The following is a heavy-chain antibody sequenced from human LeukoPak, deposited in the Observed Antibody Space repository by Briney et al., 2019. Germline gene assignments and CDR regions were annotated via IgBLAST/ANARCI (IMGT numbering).Heavy chain of an antibody. V-gene: IGHV4-30-2*01. J-gene: IGHJ3*02. CDR1: GGSISSGGYS. CDR3: ARAVLKGAFDI. Sequence: TLSLTCAVSGGSISSGGYSWGWIRQPPGKGLEWIGYIYHSGSTYYNPSLKSRVTISVDRSKNQFSLKLSSVTAADTAVYYCARAVLKGAFDIWGQGTMVTVSS. CDR2: IYHSGST.